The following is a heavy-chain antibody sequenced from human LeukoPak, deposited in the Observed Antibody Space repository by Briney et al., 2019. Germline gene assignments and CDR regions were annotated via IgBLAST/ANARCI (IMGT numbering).Heavy chain of an antibody. D-gene: IGHD3-10*01. J-gene: IGHJ4*02. Sequence: ASVKVSCKASGGTFSSYAISWVRQAPGQGLEWMGWISAYNGNTNYAQKLQGRVTMTTDTSTSTAYMELRSLRSDDTAVYYCARIPFPGYYYGSGAIDYWGQGTLVTVSS. CDR3: ARIPFPGYYYGSGAIDY. CDR1: GGTFSSYA. V-gene: IGHV1-18*01. CDR2: ISAYNGNT.